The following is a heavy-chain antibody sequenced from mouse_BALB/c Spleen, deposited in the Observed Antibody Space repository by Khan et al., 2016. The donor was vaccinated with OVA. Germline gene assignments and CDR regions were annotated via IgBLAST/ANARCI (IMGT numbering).Heavy chain of an antibody. J-gene: IGHJ2*01. V-gene: IGHV5-6-3*01. CDR2: INSNGGST. CDR3: ARMARTIN. CDR1: GFTFSSYG. Sequence: EVELVESGGGLVQPGGSLKLSCAASGFTFSSYGMSWVRQTPDKRLELVATINSNGGSTYYPDSVKGRFTISRANAKTTIYLQLSSLKSEDTSMYYCARMARTINWGQGTTLAASS.